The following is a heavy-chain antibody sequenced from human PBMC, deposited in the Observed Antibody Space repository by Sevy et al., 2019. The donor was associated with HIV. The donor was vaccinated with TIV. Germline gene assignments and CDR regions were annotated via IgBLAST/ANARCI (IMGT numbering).Heavy chain of an antibody. V-gene: IGHV3-9*01. CDR3: AKDMSHRAVAATGGADFDY. CDR2: ISWNSGFV. D-gene: IGHD6-19*01. J-gene: IGHJ4*02. Sequence: GGSLRLSCVASGFTFDDHAMHWVRQPPGKGLEWVSGISWNSGFVGFAGSVKGRFTIARDNTKKSLYLQMTSLRPEDTAVYYCAKDMSHRAVAATGGADFDYWGQGTLVTVSS. CDR1: GFTFDDHA.